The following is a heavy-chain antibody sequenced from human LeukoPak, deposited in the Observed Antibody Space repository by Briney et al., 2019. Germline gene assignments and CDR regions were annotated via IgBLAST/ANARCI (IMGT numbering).Heavy chain of an antibody. CDR2: IYYSVRT. CDR3: ARQNYYDSSGYYSTSPPFDY. Sequence: SETLSLTCTVSGGSISSSSYCWGWIRQPPGKGLEWIGSIYYSVRTCYNPSLINQVTISLDTSKNQFSLKLSSVTAADTAVYYCARQNYYDSSGYYSTSPPFDYWGQGTLVTVSS. D-gene: IGHD3-22*01. J-gene: IGHJ4*02. CDR1: GGSISSSSYC. V-gene: IGHV4-39*01.